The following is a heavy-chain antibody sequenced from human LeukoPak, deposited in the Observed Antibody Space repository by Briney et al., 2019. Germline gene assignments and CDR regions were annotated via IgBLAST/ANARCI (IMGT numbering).Heavy chain of an antibody. CDR2: ISSSSSYI. CDR1: GFTFSSYS. Sequence: GGSLRLSCAASGFTFSSYSMNWVRQAPGKGLEWVSSISSSSSYIYYADSVKGRFTIPRDNSKNTLYLQMNSLRAEDTAVYYCAKGTSNWGQYYFDYWGQGTLVTVSS. CDR3: AKGTSNWGQYYFDY. D-gene: IGHD7-27*01. J-gene: IGHJ4*02. V-gene: IGHV3-21*04.